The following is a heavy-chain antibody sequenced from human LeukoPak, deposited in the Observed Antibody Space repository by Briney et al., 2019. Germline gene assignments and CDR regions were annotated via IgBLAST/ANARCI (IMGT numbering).Heavy chain of an antibody. CDR1: GGSISSYY. CDR3: ARVGSSSWAIDY. J-gene: IGHJ4*02. V-gene: IGHV4-59*01. Sequence: EPSETLSLTCTVSGGSISSYYWSWLRQPPGKGLEWIGYIYYSGSTNYNPSLKSRVTISVDTFKNQFSLKLSSVTAADTAVYYCARVGSSSWAIDYWGQGTLVTVSS. D-gene: IGHD6-13*01. CDR2: IYYSGST.